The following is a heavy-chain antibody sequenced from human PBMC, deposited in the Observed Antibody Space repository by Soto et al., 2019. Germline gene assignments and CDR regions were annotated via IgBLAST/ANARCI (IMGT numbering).Heavy chain of an antibody. Sequence: PGGSLRLSCAASGFTFSSYSMNWVRQAPGKGLEWVSSISSSSSYIYYADSVKGRFTISRDNAKNSLYLQMNSLRAEDTAVYYCARDPRQYQPPRHGMDVWGQGTTVTVSS. V-gene: IGHV3-21*01. D-gene: IGHD2-2*01. CDR1: GFTFSSYS. CDR2: ISSSSSYI. J-gene: IGHJ6*02. CDR3: ARDPRQYQPPRHGMDV.